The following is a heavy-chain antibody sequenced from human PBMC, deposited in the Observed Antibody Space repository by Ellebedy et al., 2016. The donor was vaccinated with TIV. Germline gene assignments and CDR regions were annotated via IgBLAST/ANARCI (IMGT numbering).Heavy chain of an antibody. D-gene: IGHD2-2*01. CDR3: AKDLGVVPAAMDV. Sequence: PGGSLRLSCAASGFTFDDYAMHWVRQAPGKGLEWVSGISWNSGSIGYADSVKGRFTISRDNAKNSLYLQMNSLRAEDTALYYCAKDLGVVPAAMDVWGQGTTVTVSS. CDR1: GFTFDDYA. CDR2: ISWNSGSI. J-gene: IGHJ6*02. V-gene: IGHV3-9*01.